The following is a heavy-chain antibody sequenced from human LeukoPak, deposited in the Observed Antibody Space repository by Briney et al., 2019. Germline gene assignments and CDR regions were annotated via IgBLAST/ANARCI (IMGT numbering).Heavy chain of an antibody. CDR2: IFHSGDT. CDR3: AKVGAYGDYARHDY. V-gene: IGHV4-38-2*01. J-gene: IGHJ4*02. Sequence: SDTLSLTCDVSGYSIRSGSYWGWIRQPPGKGLEWIGCIFHSGDTYHNPSLKSRVTISADTSKNQFSLKLTSVTAADTAVYYCAKVGAYGDYARHDYWGQGTLVTVSS. D-gene: IGHD4-17*01. CDR1: GYSIRSGSY.